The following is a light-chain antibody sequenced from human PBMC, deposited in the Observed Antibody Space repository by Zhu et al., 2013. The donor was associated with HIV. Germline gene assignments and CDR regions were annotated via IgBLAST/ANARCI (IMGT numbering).Light chain of an antibody. CDR3: QQYKNSPST. J-gene: IGKJ2*01. CDR1: QSVSSY. CDR2: DAS. V-gene: IGKV3-11*01. Sequence: EIVLTQSPATLSLSPGERASLSCRASQSVSSYLAWYQQKPGQAPRLLIYDASNRATGIPARFSGSGSGTEFTLTISSLQPDDFASYSCQQYKNSPSTFGQGTKVDFK.